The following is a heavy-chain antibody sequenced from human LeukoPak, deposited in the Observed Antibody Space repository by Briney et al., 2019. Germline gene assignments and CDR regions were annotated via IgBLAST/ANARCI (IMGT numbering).Heavy chain of an antibody. D-gene: IGHD3-3*01. V-gene: IGHV3-48*01. CDR3: ATVYYDFWSGYPHDAFDI. CDR2: ISSSSSTI. Sequence: PGGSLRLSCAASGFTFSSYSMNWVRQAPGEGLEWVSYISSSSSTIYYADSVKGRFTISRDNAKNSLYLQMNSLRAEDTAVYYCATVYYDFWSGYPHDAFDIWGQGTMVTVSS. CDR1: GFTFSSYS. J-gene: IGHJ3*02.